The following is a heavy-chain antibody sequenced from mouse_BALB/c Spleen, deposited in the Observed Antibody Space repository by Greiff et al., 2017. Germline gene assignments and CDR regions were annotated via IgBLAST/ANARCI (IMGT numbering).Heavy chain of an antibody. J-gene: IGHJ2*01. D-gene: IGHD2-1*01. V-gene: IGHV5-6-5*01. CDR3: ARDGNYFDY. CDR2: ISSGGST. Sequence: EVQGVESGGGLVKPGGSLKLSCAASGFTFSSYAMSWVRQTPEKRLEWVASISSGGSTYYPDSVKGRFTISRDNARNILYLQMSSLRSEDTAMYYCARDGNYFDYWGQGTTLTISS. CDR1: GFTFSSYA.